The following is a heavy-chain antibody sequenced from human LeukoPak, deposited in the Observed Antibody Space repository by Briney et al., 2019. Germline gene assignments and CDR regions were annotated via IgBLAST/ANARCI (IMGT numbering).Heavy chain of an antibody. CDR1: GFTFSTYW. V-gene: IGHV3-23*01. CDR3: ATSSGWYPKYFDY. D-gene: IGHD6-19*01. J-gene: IGHJ4*02. Sequence: QPGGSLRLSCAASGFTFSTYWMHWVRQAPGKGLEWVSAISGSGGDTYYADSVKGRFTISRDNSKNTLYLQMNSLRAEDTALYYCATSSGWYPKYFDYWGQGTLVTVSS. CDR2: ISGSGGDT.